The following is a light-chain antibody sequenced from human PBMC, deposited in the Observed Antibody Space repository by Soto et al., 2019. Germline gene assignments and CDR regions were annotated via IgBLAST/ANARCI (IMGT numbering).Light chain of an antibody. V-gene: IGKV3D-15*01. Sequence: RVMTQSPDTLSVSPGARAPLSCRASETVRSNLAWYQQKPGQAPRLLIYAASTRATGIPARFIGNGSGTEFTLTISSLQSEDFAVYYCQQYNNWWTFGQGTRLEIK. J-gene: IGKJ5*01. CDR2: AAS. CDR3: QQYNNWWT. CDR1: ETVRSN.